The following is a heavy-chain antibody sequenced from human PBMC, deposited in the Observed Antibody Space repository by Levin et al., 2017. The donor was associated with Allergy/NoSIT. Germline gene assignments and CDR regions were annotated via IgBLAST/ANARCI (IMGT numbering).Heavy chain of an antibody. CDR3: ARGRISSGRRDAFDI. CDR2: INHSGST. Sequence: TSETLSLTCAVYGGSFSNYYWSWIRQPPGKGLEWIGEINHSGSTNYNPSLKSRVTISVDTSKNQFSLKLSSVTAADTAVYYCARGRISSGRRDAFDIWGQGTMVTVSS. CDR1: GGSFSNYY. D-gene: IGHD6-19*01. V-gene: IGHV4-34*01. J-gene: IGHJ3*02.